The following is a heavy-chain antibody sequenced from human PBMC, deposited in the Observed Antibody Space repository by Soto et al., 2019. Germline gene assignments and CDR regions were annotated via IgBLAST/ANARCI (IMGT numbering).Heavy chain of an antibody. V-gene: IGHV1-69*05. CDR1: GGSFCSYA. J-gene: IGHJ6*02. CDR2: IIPIFGTA. CDR3: SRGFSSTILYLYYYYGMDV. D-gene: IGHD2-2*01. Sequence: SVKVSCKASGGSFCSYAISWVRQAPGQGLQWMGGIIPIFGTANYAQNFQGRVTITTDESTSTDYMEMSSLSSEDTAVYYCSRGFSSTILYLYYYYGMDVWGQGTTVT.